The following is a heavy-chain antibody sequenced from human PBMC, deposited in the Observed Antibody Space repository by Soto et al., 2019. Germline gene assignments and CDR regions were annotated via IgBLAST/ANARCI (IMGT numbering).Heavy chain of an antibody. Sequence: QVPLVESGGGVVQPGRSLRLSCAASGFTFSSYAMHWVRQAPGKGLEWVAVISYDGSNKYYADSVKGRFTISRDNSKNTLYLQMNSLRAEDTAVYYCARDRATGTYWYFDLWGRGTLVTVSS. V-gene: IGHV3-30-3*01. CDR3: ARDRATGTYWYFDL. CDR1: GFTFSSYA. CDR2: ISYDGSNK. J-gene: IGHJ2*01. D-gene: IGHD1-1*01.